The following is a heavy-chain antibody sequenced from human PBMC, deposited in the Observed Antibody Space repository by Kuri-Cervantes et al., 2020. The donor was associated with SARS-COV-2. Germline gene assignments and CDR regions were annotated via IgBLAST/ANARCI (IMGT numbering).Heavy chain of an antibody. D-gene: IGHD3-22*01. CDR2: INPNSGGT. Sequence: GESLKISCKVSGYTLTELSMHWVRQAPGQGLEWMGWINPNSGGTNYAQKFQGRVTMTRDTSISTAYMELSRLRSDDTAVYYCARVVRGRRITMIVAGYNWFDPWGQGTLVTVSS. V-gene: IGHV1-2*02. CDR3: ARVVRGRRITMIVAGYNWFDP. CDR1: GYTLTELS. J-gene: IGHJ5*02.